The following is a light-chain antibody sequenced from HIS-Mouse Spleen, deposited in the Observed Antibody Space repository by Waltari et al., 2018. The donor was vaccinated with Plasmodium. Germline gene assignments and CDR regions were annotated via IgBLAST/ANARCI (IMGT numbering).Light chain of an antibody. CDR1: ALPKKY. CDR2: EES. Sequence: SYELTQPPSVSVSPGQTARITCSGDALPKKYAYWYQQKSGQAPVPVIYEESKRPPGLPERFSGSSSGTRATLTISGAQVEDEADYYCYSTDSSGNHRVFGGGTKLTVL. CDR3: YSTDSSGNHRV. V-gene: IGLV3-10*01. J-gene: IGLJ3*02.